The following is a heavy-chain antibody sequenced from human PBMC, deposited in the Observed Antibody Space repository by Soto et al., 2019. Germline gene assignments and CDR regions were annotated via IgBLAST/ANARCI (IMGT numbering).Heavy chain of an antibody. D-gene: IGHD3-16*01. CDR3: VSWGSDQFDY. J-gene: IGHJ4*02. CDR2: LSGSGGST. V-gene: IGHV3-23*01. Sequence: TGWSLGPSCTGPGFPFSTSALNWVRQAPRKGLEWVSGLSGSGGSTYYADSVKGRFTISRDNSKDTVDLQMNSLRAEDTAVYYGVSWGSDQFDYWGQGILVSVSS. CDR1: GFPFSTSA.